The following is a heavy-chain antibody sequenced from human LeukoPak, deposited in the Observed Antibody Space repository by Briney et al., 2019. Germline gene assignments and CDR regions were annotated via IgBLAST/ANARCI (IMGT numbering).Heavy chain of an antibody. CDR3: VRVAVGEYHFDH. D-gene: IGHD6-19*01. CDR2: INPDGRTI. J-gene: IGHJ4*02. CDR1: EFTFSSYW. V-gene: IGHV3-74*01. Sequence: GGSLRLSCAASEFTFSSYWMHWVRQAPGKGLVWVSRINPDGRTISYADSVRDRFTISRDNAKNTLYLQMNSLRAEDTAVYYCVRVAVGEYHFDHWGQGTLVTVSS.